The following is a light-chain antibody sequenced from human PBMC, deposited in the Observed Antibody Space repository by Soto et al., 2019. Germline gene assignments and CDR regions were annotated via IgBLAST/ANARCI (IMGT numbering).Light chain of an antibody. J-gene: IGKJ3*01. CDR3: QQYGAPPLT. V-gene: IGKV3-20*01. CDR1: QTIYINS. Sequence: EIVLTQSPDTLSLSPGERVTLSCRASQTIYINSLDWYQQRPGQAPRLLIYGGATRATAVPDRFSGSGSGTDFALTISRLEPEDFAVYHCQQYGAPPLTFGPGTKVD. CDR2: GGA.